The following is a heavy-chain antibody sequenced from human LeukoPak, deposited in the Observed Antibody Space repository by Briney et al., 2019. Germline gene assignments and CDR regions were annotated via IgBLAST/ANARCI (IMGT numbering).Heavy chain of an antibody. CDR1: GFTFSSYA. J-gene: IGHJ6*02. CDR3: GKVGYCSSTSCYHWVEYYYGMDV. CDR2: ISGSGGST. V-gene: IGHV3-23*01. Sequence: PGGSLRLSCAASGFTFSSYAMSWVRQAPGKGLEWVSAISGSGGSTYYADSVKGRFTISRDNSKNTLYLKMNSLRAEDTAVYYCGKVGYCSSTSCYHWVEYYYGMDVWGQGTTVTVSS. D-gene: IGHD2-2*01.